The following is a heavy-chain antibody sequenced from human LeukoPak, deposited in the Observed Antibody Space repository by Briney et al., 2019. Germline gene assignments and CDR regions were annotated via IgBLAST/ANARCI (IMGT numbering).Heavy chain of an antibody. CDR1: GFTFSNHA. J-gene: IGHJ4*02. V-gene: IGHV3-21*01. Sequence: GGSLRLSCAASGFTFSNHAMNWVRQAPGKGLEWVSSISSSSSYIYYADSVKGRFTISRDNAKNSLYLQMNSLRAEDTAVYYCARAESAVAPTTRWGQGTLVTVSS. CDR2: ISSSSSYI. CDR3: ARAESAVAPTTR. D-gene: IGHD6-19*01.